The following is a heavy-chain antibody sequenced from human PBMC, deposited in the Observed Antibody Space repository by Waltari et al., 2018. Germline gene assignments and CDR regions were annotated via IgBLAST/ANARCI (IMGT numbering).Heavy chain of an antibody. CDR1: RGSC. J-gene: IGHJ4*02. Sequence: RGSCMHWVRQAPGKGLEWVAGISYDGKKQNYIDSVRGRFTISRDNSKNTLYLQMNSLTIEDTSIYYCTKGNDYSDSWGQGTLVSVSS. CDR3: TKGNDYSDS. V-gene: IGHV3-30*18. CDR2: ISYDGKKQ.